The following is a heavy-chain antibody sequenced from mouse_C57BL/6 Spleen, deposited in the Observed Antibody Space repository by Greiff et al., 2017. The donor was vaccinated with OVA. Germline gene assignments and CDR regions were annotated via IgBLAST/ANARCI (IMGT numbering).Heavy chain of an antibody. V-gene: IGHV1-82*01. J-gene: IGHJ1*03. CDR1: GYAFSSSW. CDR2: IYPGDGDT. D-gene: IGHD1-1*01. Sequence: VQLQQSGPELVKPGASVKISCKASGYAFSSSWMNWVKQRPGKGLEWIGRIYPGDGDTNYNGKFKGKATLTADKSSSTAYMQLSSLTSEDSAVYFCARGGGDYYGSPPDWYFDVWGTGTTVTVSS. CDR3: ARGGGDYYGSPPDWYFDV.